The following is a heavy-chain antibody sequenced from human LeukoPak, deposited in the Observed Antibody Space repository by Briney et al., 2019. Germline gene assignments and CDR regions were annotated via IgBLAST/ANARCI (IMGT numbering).Heavy chain of an antibody. D-gene: IGHD3-10*01. CDR1: GFTFSSYA. J-gene: IGHJ1*01. CDR3: AKDRIVISFGDVSKH. Sequence: GGSLRLSCAASGFTFSSYAMSWVRQAPGKGLEWVALIAHDGSTIHYADSVKGRFTISRDNSKNTLYLQMNNLRVEDTAIYYCAKDRIVISFGDVSKHWGQGTLVTVSS. V-gene: IGHV3-30*18. CDR2: IAHDGSTI.